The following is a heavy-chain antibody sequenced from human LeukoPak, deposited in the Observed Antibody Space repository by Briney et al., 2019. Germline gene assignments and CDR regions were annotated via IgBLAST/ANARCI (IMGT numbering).Heavy chain of an antibody. CDR3: AREKTVTTRTNFDC. Sequence: GGSLRLSCVASGFTFSNYWMSWVRQAPGKGLECVANIKEDGSEKYYVDSVKGRFTISRDNAKNSLYLQMNSLRAEDTAVYYCAREKTVTTRTNFDCWGQGTLVTVSS. V-gene: IGHV3-7*01. D-gene: IGHD4-17*01. CDR1: GFTFSNYW. J-gene: IGHJ4*02. CDR2: IKEDGSEK.